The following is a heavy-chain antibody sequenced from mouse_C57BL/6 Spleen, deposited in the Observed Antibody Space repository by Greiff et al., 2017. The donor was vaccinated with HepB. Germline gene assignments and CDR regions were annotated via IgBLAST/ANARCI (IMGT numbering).Heavy chain of an antibody. J-gene: IGHJ1*03. CDR2: IDPSDSET. D-gene: IGHD1-3*01. Sequence: VQLQQPGAELVRPGSSVKLSCKASGYTFTSYWMHWVKQRPIQGLEWIGNIDPSDSETHYNQKFKDKATLTVDKSSSTAYMQLSSLTSEDSAVYYCARKTGIGGYFDVWGTGTTVTVSS. CDR1: GYTFTSYW. V-gene: IGHV1-52*01. CDR3: ARKTGIGGYFDV.